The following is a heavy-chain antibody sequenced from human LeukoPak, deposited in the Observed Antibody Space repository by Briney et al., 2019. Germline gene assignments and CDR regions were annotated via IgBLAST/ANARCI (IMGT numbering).Heavy chain of an antibody. CDR1: GFTFSTYA. CDR2: ISGSGGSA. J-gene: IGHJ4*02. D-gene: IGHD3-22*01. CDR3: AKDSGYDSSS. V-gene: IGHV3-23*01. Sequence: PGGSLRLSCAASGFTFSTYAMSWVRQAPGKGLEWVSGISGSGGSAYYADSVKGRFTMSRDNSKNTLYLQMNSLRAEDTAVYYCAKDSGYDSSSWGQGTLVTVSS.